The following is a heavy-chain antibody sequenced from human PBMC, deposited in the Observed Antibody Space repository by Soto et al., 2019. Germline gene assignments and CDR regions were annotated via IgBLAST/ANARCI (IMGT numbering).Heavy chain of an antibody. V-gene: IGHV1-69*01. CDR3: ARARGSVIYALPDAFNI. CDR1: GGTFSNYA. CDR2: IMPIFGTA. Sequence: QVQLVQSGAEVKKPGSSVKVSCKTSGGTFSNYALSWVRQAPGQGLEWMGAIMPIFGTANYAQKFQGRVTITADEATRTAYMELNSLRSEDTAIYYCARARGSVIYALPDAFNIWGQGTLVTVSS. D-gene: IGHD2-8*02. J-gene: IGHJ3*02.